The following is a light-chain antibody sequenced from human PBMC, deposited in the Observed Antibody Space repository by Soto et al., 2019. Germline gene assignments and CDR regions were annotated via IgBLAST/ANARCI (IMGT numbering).Light chain of an antibody. CDR2: DVN. CDR1: STKVGGFNF. J-gene: IGLJ3*02. Sequence: QSALTQPASVSGSRGQSITISCTGSSTKVGGFNFVSGIQHHPGKAPKLIIYDVNNRPSGVSNRFSGSKSGNTASLTISGLQAADEAFYYCSSYTPNNLHLFGGGTKLPVL. V-gene: IGLV2-14*03. CDR3: SSYTPNNLHL.